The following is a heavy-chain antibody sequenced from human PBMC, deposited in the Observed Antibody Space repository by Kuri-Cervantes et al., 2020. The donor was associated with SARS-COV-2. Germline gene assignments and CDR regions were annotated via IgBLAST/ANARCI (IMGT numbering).Heavy chain of an antibody. V-gene: IGHV3-30-3*01. CDR3: AKEADFWSGSDLDY. D-gene: IGHD3-3*01. CDR2: ISYDGSNK. CDR1: GFTFSSYA. Sequence: GGSLRLSCAASGFTFSSYAMHWVRQAPGKGLEWVAVISYDGSNKYYADSVKGRFTISRDNSKNTLYLQMNSLRAEDTAVYYCAKEADFWSGSDLDYWGQGTLVTVSS. J-gene: IGHJ4*02.